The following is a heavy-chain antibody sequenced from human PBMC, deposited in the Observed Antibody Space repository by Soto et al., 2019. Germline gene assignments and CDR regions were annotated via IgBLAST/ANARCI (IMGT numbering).Heavy chain of an antibody. CDR1: GGSISGYY. CDR2: MHNTGST. V-gene: IGHV4-59*01. D-gene: IGHD2-21*02. J-gene: IGHJ6*02. CDR3: ARDLWGYCGTDCYPLDV. Sequence: PLETLSLTCTVSGGSISGYYWSWIRQPTGKGLEWIGYMHNTGSTVYNPSFKSRVTISVDTSKNQFSLKLNSVTAADTAVYYCARDLWGYCGTDCYPLDVWGQGTTVTVSS.